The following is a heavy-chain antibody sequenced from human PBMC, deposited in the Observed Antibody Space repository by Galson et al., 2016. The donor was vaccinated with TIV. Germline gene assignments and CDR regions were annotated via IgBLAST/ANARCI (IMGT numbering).Heavy chain of an antibody. V-gene: IGHV4-30-2*01. Sequence: LSLTCGVSGDSISSGGYSWNWIRQPPGKGLEWIGYIYFGGDTYSNPSLESRVTMSLDTSKNQFSLKLSSVTAADTAVYYCARLTYPLYFYGTEVWGQGTTVTVSS. J-gene: IGHJ6*02. D-gene: IGHD4/OR15-4a*01. CDR1: GDSISSGGYS. CDR3: ARLTYPLYFYGTEV. CDR2: IYFGGDT.